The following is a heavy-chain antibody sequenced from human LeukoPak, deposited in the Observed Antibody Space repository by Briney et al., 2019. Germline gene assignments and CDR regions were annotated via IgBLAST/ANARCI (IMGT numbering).Heavy chain of an antibody. CDR3: AAYYDFWSGYLNWFDP. D-gene: IGHD3-3*01. CDR2: IYYSGST. CDR1: GGSISSSSYY. V-gene: IGHV4-39*07. J-gene: IGHJ5*02. Sequence: SETLSLTCTVSGGSISSSSYYWGWIRHPPGKGLEWIGSIYYSGSTYYNPSLKSRVTISVDTSKNQFSLKLSSVTAADTAVYYCAAYYDFWSGYLNWFDPWGQGTLVTVSS.